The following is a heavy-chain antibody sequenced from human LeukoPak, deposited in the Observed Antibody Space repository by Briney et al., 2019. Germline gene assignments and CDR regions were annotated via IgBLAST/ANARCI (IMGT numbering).Heavy chain of an antibody. V-gene: IGHV4-34*01. CDR3: ARELPRQWLRFGTFDY. CDR1: GGSFSGYY. CDR2: INHSGST. Sequence: SEXLSLTCAVYGGSFSGYYWSWLRQPPGKGLEWIGEINHSGSTNYNPSLKSRVTISVDTSKNQFSLKLSSVTAADTAVYYCARELPRQWLRFGTFDYWGQGTLVTVSS. D-gene: IGHD5-12*01. J-gene: IGHJ4*02.